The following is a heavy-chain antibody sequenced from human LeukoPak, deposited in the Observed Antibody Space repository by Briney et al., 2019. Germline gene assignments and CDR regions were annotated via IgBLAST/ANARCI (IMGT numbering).Heavy chain of an antibody. CDR3: ARVGRRPGP. D-gene: IGHD1-14*01. CDR2: MNPNSGNT. CDR1: GYTFTSYD. J-gene: IGHJ5*02. Sequence: ATVKVSCKASGYTFTSYDINWVRQATGQGLEWMGWMNPNSGNTGYAQKFQGRVTITADESASTAYMELSSLRSEDTAVYYCARVGRRPGPWGQGTLVTVSS. V-gene: IGHV1-8*03.